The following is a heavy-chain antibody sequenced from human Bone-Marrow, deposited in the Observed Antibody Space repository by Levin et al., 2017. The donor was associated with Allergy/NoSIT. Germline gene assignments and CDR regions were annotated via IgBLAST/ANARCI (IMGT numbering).Heavy chain of an antibody. D-gene: IGHD3-10*01. Sequence: PGESLKISCKASGYTFTGYFMHWVRQAPGQGLEWMGWINPNSGGTNYAQRFQGRVTVTRDTSISTAYMEVSRLRSDDQALYYCARDRNRGSYFDCWGQGTLVTVSS. CDR3: ARDRNRGSYFDC. V-gene: IGHV1-2*02. CDR2: INPNSGGT. CDR1: GYTFTGYF. J-gene: IGHJ4*02.